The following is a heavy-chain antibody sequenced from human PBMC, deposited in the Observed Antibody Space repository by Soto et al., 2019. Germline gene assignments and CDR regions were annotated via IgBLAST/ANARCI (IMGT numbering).Heavy chain of an antibody. CDR3: ARGHYYDSSGYPGFDY. CDR2: INPSGGST. D-gene: IGHD3-22*01. CDR1: GYTFTSYY. J-gene: IGHJ4*02. V-gene: IGHV1-46*01. Sequence: AAVKVSCKASGYTFTSYYMHWVRQAPEQGLEWMGIINPSGGSTSYAQKFQGRVTMTRDTSTSTVYMELSSLRSEDTAVYYCARGHYYDSSGYPGFDYWGQGTLVTVSS.